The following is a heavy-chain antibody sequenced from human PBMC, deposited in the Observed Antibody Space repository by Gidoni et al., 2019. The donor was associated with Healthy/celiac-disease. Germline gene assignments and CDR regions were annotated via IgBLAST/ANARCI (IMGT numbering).Heavy chain of an antibody. CDR3: ARSGYGSHNAFDY. CDR2: IYYSGST. J-gene: IGHJ4*02. Sequence: QVQLQESGPGLVKPSETLSLTCTVSGGPISSYYWSWIRQPPGKGLEWFGYIYYSGSTNYNPSLKSRVTISVDTSKNQFSLKLSSVTAADTAVYYCARSGYGSHNAFDYWGQGTLVTVSS. CDR1: GGPISSYY. V-gene: IGHV4-59*01. D-gene: IGHD5-12*01.